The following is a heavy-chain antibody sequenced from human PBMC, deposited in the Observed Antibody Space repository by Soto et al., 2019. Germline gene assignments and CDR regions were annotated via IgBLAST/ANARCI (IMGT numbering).Heavy chain of an antibody. Sequence: GGSLRLSCAASGFTVSSNYMSWVRQAPGKGLEWVSVLYSGGSTYYADSVKGRFTISRDNSKNTLYLQMSSLRAEDTAVYYCARVNVDQQQQLDYFDYWGQGTLVTVSS. D-gene: IGHD6-13*01. J-gene: IGHJ4*02. CDR2: LYSGGST. CDR1: GFTVSSNY. V-gene: IGHV3-53*01. CDR3: ARVNVDQQQQLDYFDY.